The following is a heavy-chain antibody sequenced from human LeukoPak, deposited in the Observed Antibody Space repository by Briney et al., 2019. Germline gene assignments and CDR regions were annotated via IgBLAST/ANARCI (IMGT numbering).Heavy chain of an antibody. CDR2: INPNSGGT. CDR1: GYTFTAYY. CDR3: ASTVGGSDAFDI. J-gene: IGHJ3*02. D-gene: IGHD3-10*01. V-gene: IGHV1-2*02. Sequence: ASVKVSCKASGYTFTAYYMHWVRQAPGQGLEWMGWINPNSGGTNYAQKFQGRVTMTRDTSISTAYLELSSLRSDDTAVYYCASTVGGSDAFDIWGQGTMVTVSS.